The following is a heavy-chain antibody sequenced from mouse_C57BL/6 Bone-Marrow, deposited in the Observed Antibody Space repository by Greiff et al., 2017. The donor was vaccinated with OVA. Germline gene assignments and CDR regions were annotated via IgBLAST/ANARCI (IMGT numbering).Heavy chain of an antibody. CDR1: GFSLTSYG. CDR3: AKNGITTVVATDWYFDV. D-gene: IGHD1-1*01. Sequence: VQLQQSGPGLVQPSQSLSITCTVSGFSLTSYGVHWVRQSPGKGLEWLGVIWRGGSTDYNAAFMSRLSITKDNSKSQVFFKMNSLQADDTAIYYCAKNGITTVVATDWYFDVWGTGTTVTVSS. J-gene: IGHJ1*03. CDR2: IWRGGST. V-gene: IGHV2-5*01.